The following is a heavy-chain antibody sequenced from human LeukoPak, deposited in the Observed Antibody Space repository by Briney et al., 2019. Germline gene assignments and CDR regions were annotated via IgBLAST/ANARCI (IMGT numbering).Heavy chain of an antibody. V-gene: IGHV4-59*01. J-gene: IGHJ4*02. CDR1: GDPISDYY. CDR3: ARGGDGYNYFDC. Sequence: SETLSLTCTVSGDPISDYYWSWIRQPPGKGLEWIGYIWFSGSTKYSPSLKSRATISVDRSKHQFSLKLNSLTAADTAVYFCARGGDGYNYFDCWGQGTLVTVSS. D-gene: IGHD5-12*01. CDR2: IWFSGST.